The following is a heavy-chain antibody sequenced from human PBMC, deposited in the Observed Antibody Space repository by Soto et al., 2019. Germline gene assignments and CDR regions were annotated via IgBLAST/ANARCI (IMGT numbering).Heavy chain of an antibody. Sequence: EVQLVESGGGLVQPGGSLRLSCAASGFTFSSYSMNWVRQAPGKGLEWVSYISSSSSTIYYADSVKGRLTISRDNAKNSLYLQMNSLRDEDTAVYYCARDQGIAAAGINYYYYGMDVWGQGTTVTVSS. CDR2: ISSSSSTI. D-gene: IGHD6-13*01. CDR3: ARDQGIAAAGINYYYYGMDV. V-gene: IGHV3-48*02. CDR1: GFTFSSYS. J-gene: IGHJ6*02.